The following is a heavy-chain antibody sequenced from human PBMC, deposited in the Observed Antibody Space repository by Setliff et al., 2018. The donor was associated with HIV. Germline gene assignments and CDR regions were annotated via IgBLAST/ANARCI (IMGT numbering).Heavy chain of an antibody. CDR1: GYTFTSYY. J-gene: IGHJ4*02. CDR2: VYPSDGST. CDR3: ARDPRTKRVSAQPVVVMYFDY. Sequence: ASVKVSCKASGYTFTSYYMHWVRQAPGQGLEWMGMVYPSDGSTSYAQKFQGRVTMTRDTSTSTIYMELNSLTSEDTAVYYCARDPRTKRVSAQPVVVMYFDYWGQGTLVTVSS. V-gene: IGHV1-46*01. D-gene: IGHD3-22*01.